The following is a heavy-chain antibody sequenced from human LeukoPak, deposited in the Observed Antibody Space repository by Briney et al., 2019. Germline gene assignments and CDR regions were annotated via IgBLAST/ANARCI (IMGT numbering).Heavy chain of an antibody. Sequence: GGSLRLSCAASGFTFSSYAVSWVRQAPGKGLERDSAISGSGGGTYYADSVKGRFTISRDNSKNTLYLQMNSMSTEDTAVYHCAKTTTGYSSGRYPGWPVDYWGQGTLVTAYS. D-gene: IGHD6-19*01. V-gene: IGHV3-23*01. CDR2: ISGSGGGT. CDR3: AKTTTGYSSGRYPGWPVDY. J-gene: IGHJ4*02. CDR1: GFTFSSYA.